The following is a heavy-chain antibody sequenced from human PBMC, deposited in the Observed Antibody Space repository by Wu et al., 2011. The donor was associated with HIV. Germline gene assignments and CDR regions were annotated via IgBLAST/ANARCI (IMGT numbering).Heavy chain of an antibody. V-gene: IGHV1-69*14. CDR3: ASGTDSSSGYWYLIS. CDR2: IIPTFGTA. CDR1: GGTFSSYA. D-gene: IGHD6-6*01. Sequence: QVQLVQSGAEVKEPGSSVKVSCKASGGTFSSYAISWVRQAPGQGLEWMGQIIPTFGTANYAQKFQGRVTITADKSTSTASMELRSLRSDDTAVYYCASGTDSSSGYWYLISGAVAPWSLSPQ. J-gene: IGHJ2*01.